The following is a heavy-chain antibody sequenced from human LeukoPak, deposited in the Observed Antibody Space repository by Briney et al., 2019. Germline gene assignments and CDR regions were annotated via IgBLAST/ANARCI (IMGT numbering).Heavy chain of an antibody. CDR2: IWYDGSNK. CDR3: ARDYYDSSGYYFDY. CDR1: GFTFSSYG. Sequence: GGSLRLSCAASGFTFSSYGMHWVPQAPGKGLEWVAVIWYDGSNKYYADSVKGRFTISRDNSKNTLYLQMNSLRAEDTAVYYCARDYYDSSGYYFDYWGQGTLVTVSS. D-gene: IGHD3-22*01. V-gene: IGHV3-33*01. J-gene: IGHJ4*02.